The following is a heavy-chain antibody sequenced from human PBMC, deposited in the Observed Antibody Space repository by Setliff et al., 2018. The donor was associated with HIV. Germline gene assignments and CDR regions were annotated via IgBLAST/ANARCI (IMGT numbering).Heavy chain of an antibody. D-gene: IGHD3-9*01. CDR3: ARGHDNKYYYFYYMDV. V-gene: IGHV4-61*09. CDR2: ISTTGST. Sequence: NPSETLSLTCTVSGDSISSGSYFWIWIRQPAGKGLEWIGHISTTGSTNYNPSLKSRVIMSVDTSRNQFSLKLSSVTAADTAVYYCARGHDNKYYYFYYMDVWGKGTTVTVYS. CDR1: GDSISSGSYF. J-gene: IGHJ6*03.